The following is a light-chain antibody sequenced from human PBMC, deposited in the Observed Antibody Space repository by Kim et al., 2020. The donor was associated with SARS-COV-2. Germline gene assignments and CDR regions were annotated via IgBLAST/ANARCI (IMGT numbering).Light chain of an antibody. J-gene: IGLJ2*01. CDR1: KLDVKY. V-gene: IGLV3-1*01. Sequence: SYELTQPPSVSVSPGQTTSITCSGDKLDVKYVCWYQQKPCQSPVLVIYRDDKRPSVIPERFSGTNSGNTATLTISGTQALDEADYYCQACDSRTSVFGG. CDR3: QACDSRTSV. CDR2: RDD.